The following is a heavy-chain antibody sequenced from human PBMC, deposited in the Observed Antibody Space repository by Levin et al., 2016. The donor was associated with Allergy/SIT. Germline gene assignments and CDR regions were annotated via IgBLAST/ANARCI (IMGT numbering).Heavy chain of an antibody. D-gene: IGHD6-13*01. CDR2: ISSSSSYI. CDR3: ARDHAPEIAAWGYYYYGMDV. V-gene: IGHV3-21*01. J-gene: IGHJ6*02. Sequence: WIRQPPGKGLEWVSSISSSSSYIYYADSVKGRFTISRDNAKNSLYLQMNSLRAEDTAVYYCARDHAPEIAAWGYYYYGMDVWGQGTTVTVSS.